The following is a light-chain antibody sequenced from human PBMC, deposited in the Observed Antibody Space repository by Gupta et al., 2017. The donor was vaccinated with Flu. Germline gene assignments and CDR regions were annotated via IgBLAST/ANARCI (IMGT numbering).Light chain of an antibody. CDR2: GNS. Sequence: QSVLAQPPSVSGAPGQRVTISCTGSRSNIGADFDVHWYQQLPGTAPKLLIYGNSNRRSGVPDRFAGSKSGTSGSLAISGLQAEDEADYYCQSYDDSRGGWVFGGGTKLTVL. CDR1: RSNIGADFD. CDR3: QSYDDSRGGWV. J-gene: IGLJ3*02. V-gene: IGLV1-40*01.